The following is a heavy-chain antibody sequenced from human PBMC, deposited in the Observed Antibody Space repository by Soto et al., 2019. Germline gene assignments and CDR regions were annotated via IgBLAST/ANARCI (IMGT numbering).Heavy chain of an antibody. V-gene: IGHV1-8*01. CDR3: ARGTWVTTDYYYYMAV. CDR2: MNPNSGNT. CDR1: GYTFTSYD. J-gene: IGHJ6*03. D-gene: IGHD4-17*01. Sequence: ASVKVSCKASGYTFTSYDINWVRQATGQGLEWMGWMNPNSGNTGYAQKFQGRVTMTRNTSISTAYMELSSLRSEDTAVYYCARGTWVTTDYYYYMAVWGKGTTVTVSS.